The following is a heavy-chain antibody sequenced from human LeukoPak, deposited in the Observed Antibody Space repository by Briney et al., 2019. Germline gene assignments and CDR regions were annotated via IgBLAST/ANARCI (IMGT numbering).Heavy chain of an antibody. Sequence: PGGSLRLSCAASGFTFSSYAMSWVRQAPGKGLEWVSAISGSGGSTYYADSVEGRFTISRDNSKNTLYLQMNSLRAEDTAVYYCAKDQGIAVAVVPDAFDIWGQGTMVTVSS. CDR1: GFTFSSYA. CDR2: ISGSGGST. V-gene: IGHV3-23*01. J-gene: IGHJ3*02. D-gene: IGHD6-19*01. CDR3: AKDQGIAVAVVPDAFDI.